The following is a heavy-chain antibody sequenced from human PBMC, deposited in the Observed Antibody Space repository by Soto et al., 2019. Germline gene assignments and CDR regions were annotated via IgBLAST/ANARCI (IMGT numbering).Heavy chain of an antibody. J-gene: IGHJ5*02. D-gene: IGHD3-22*01. CDR2: IYPGDSDT. Sequence: PGESPKISCKGSGYSFTSYWIGWVRQMPGKGLEWMGIIYPGDSDTRYSPSFQGQVTISADKSISTAYLQWSSLKASDTAMYYCARQGPMALYYDSREQTDNWFDPWGQGTLLTVSS. CDR1: GYSFTSYW. CDR3: ARQGPMALYYDSREQTDNWFDP. V-gene: IGHV5-51*01.